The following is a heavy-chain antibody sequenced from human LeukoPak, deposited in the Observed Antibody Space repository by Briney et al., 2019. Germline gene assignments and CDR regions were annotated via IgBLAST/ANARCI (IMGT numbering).Heavy chain of an antibody. CDR3: ARDSLSGWYIYYYYYGMDV. J-gene: IGHJ6*02. CDR1: GYTFTSYY. Sequence: ASVKVSCKASGYTFTSYYMHWVRQAPGQGLEWMGIINPSGGSTSYAQKFQGRVTMTRDTSTSTVYMELSSLRSGDTAVYYCARDSLSGWYIYYYYYGMDVWGQGTTVTVSS. V-gene: IGHV1-46*01. CDR2: INPSGGST. D-gene: IGHD6-19*01.